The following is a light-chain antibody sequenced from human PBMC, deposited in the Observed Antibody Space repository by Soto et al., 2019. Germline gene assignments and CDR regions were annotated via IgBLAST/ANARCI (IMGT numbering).Light chain of an antibody. Sequence: DIQMTQSPSSLSASVGDRVTITCRASQSISSYLNWYQQKPGKAPKLLIYAASSLESGVPSRFSGSGSGTDFTLTISSLQPEDFATYYCQQFKNYVTFGQGTRLEIK. V-gene: IGKV1-39*01. CDR2: AAS. J-gene: IGKJ5*01. CDR3: QQFKNYVT. CDR1: QSISSY.